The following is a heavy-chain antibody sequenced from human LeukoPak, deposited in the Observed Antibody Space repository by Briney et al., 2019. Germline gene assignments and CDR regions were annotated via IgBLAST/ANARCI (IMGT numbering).Heavy chain of an antibody. Sequence: PSETLSLTCAVYGGSFSGYYWSWIRQPPGEGLEWIGEINHSGSTNYNPSLKSRVTISVDTSKNQFSLKLSSVTAADTAVYYCARITYYYDSSGHPLVWGQGTLVTVSS. CDR2: INHSGST. CDR3: ARITYYYDSSGHPLV. CDR1: GGSFSGYY. V-gene: IGHV4-34*01. D-gene: IGHD3-22*01. J-gene: IGHJ4*02.